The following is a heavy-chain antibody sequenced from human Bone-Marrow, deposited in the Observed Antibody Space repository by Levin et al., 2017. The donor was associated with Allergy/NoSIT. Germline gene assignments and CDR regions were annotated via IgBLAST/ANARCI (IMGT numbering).Heavy chain of an antibody. V-gene: IGHV3-7*01. D-gene: IGHD4-11*01. J-gene: IGHJ4*02. CDR1: GFTFSSYW. Sequence: GESLKISCAASGFTFSSYWMSWVRQAPGKGLEWVANIKQDGSEKYYVDSVKGRFTISRDNAKNSLYLQMNSLRAEDTAVYYCARDVFSTVTTRGGDDYWGQGTLVTVSS. CDR2: IKQDGSEK. CDR3: ARDVFSTVTTRGGDDY.